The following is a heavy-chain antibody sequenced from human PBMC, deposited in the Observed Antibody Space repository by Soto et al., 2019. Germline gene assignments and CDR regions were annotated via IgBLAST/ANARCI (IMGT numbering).Heavy chain of an antibody. Sequence: EGQLVESGGGLVKPGGSLRLSCAASGFTFSNAWMNWVRQAPGKGLEWVGRIRSNADGGTTDYAAPVKGRFTFSRDDSENTLALQMNSPKTEDTAVEYCTTSILGVVTGHWGQGTLVTVSS. V-gene: IGHV3-15*07. CDR3: TTSILGVVTGH. CDR1: GFTFSNAW. D-gene: IGHD3-3*01. CDR2: IRSNADGGTT. J-gene: IGHJ4*02.